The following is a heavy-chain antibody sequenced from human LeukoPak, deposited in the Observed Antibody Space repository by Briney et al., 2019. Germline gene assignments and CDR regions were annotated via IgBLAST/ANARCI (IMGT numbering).Heavy chain of an antibody. CDR2: IIPIFPTA. V-gene: IGHV1-69*13. Sequence: SVKVSCKASGGTFNNYAISWVRQAPGQGLEWMGGIIPIFPTANYAPKFRGRVTITADESTSTAYMELSSLRSEDTAMYYCARASHGFIITQASFDYWGQGTVVTVSS. J-gene: IGHJ4*02. D-gene: IGHD3-10*01. CDR1: GGTFNNYA. CDR3: ARASHGFIITQASFDY.